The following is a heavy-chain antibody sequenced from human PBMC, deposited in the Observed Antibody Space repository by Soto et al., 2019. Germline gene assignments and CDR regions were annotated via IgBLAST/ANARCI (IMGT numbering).Heavy chain of an antibody. CDR1: GFTFSSYA. Sequence: GGSLRLSCAAAGFTFSSYAMSWVRQAPGKGLEWVSAISGSGGSTYYADSVKGRFTISRDNSKNTLYLQMNSLRAEDTAVYYCAKDYAGTSYYFDYWGQGTLVTVSS. J-gene: IGHJ4*02. CDR2: ISGSGGST. V-gene: IGHV3-23*01. CDR3: AKDYAGTSYYFDY. D-gene: IGHD2-2*01.